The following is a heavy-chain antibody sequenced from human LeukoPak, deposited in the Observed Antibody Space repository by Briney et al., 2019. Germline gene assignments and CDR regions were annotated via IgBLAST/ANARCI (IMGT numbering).Heavy chain of an antibody. CDR1: GGSISSGSYY. J-gene: IGHJ4*02. V-gene: IGHV4-61*02. D-gene: IGHD6-19*01. Sequence: PSETLSLTCTVSGGSISSGSYYWSWIRQPAGKGLEWIGRIYTSGSTNYNPSLKSRVTISVDTSKNQFSLKLSSVTAADTAGYYCASTSGWYLDGGYFDYWGQGTLVTVSS. CDR3: ASTSGWYLDGGYFDY. CDR2: IYTSGST.